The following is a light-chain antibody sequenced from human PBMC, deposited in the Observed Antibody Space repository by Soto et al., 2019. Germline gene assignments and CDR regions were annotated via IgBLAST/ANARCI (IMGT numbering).Light chain of an antibody. J-gene: IGLJ3*02. Sequence: QSALTQPPSASGSPGQPVTISCTGTSSDVGAYNYVSWYQQHPGKAPKLMIYEVNKRPSGVPDRFSGSKSGNTASLTVSGLQAEDEDDYYCTSRVGHPVLFGGGTKLTAL. CDR1: SSDVGAYNY. V-gene: IGLV2-8*01. CDR2: EVN. CDR3: TSRVGHPVL.